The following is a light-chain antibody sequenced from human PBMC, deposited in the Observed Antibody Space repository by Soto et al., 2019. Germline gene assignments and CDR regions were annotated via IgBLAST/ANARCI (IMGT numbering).Light chain of an antibody. Sequence: QSVLTQPASLSGSPGQSITISCTGTSSDVGGYNYVSWYQQHPGKAPKLMIYDVSNRPSGVSNRFSGSKSGNTASLTISGLQAEDEADYYCSSYTSSSTLPLFGTGTKVTVL. CDR1: SSDVGGYNY. V-gene: IGLV2-14*01. J-gene: IGLJ1*01. CDR3: SSYTSSSTLPL. CDR2: DVS.